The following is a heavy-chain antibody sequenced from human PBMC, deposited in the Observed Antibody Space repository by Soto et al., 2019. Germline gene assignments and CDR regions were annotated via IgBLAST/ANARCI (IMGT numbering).Heavy chain of an antibody. CDR3: ARSEVPQWFPKGYYAINV. J-gene: IGHJ6*02. Sequence: SETLSLTCAVYGGSFSGYYWSWIRQPPGKGLEWIGEINHSGSTNYNPSLKSRVTISVDTSKNQLSLRLSSVTAADTAVYYCARSEVPQWFPKGYYAINVWGQGTTVTVSS. V-gene: IGHV4-34*01. CDR1: GGSFSGYY. CDR2: INHSGST. D-gene: IGHD2-8*01.